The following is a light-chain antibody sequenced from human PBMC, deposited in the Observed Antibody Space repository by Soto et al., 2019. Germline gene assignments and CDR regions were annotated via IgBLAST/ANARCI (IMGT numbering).Light chain of an antibody. CDR3: QQYNGYWT. V-gene: IGKV1-5*03. CDR2: KAS. CDR1: QSISDL. Sequence: DIQMTQSPSTLSASVGDRVTITCRASQSISDLLAWYQQKPGKAPKLLIYKASSLKSGVPSRFSGSGSGTEYTLTISSLQPDDFASYYCQQYNGYWTFGQGTMVEIK. J-gene: IGKJ1*01.